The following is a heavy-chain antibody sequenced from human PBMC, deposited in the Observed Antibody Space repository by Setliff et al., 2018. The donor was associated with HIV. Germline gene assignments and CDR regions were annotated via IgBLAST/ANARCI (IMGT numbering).Heavy chain of an antibody. D-gene: IGHD3-22*01. CDR2: IGGTSDYK. V-gene: IGHV3-21*01. CDR1: GFTFSNYN. Sequence: LRLSCAASGFTFSNYNMNWVRQAPGKGLEWVSSIGGTSDYKNYADSVKGRFTISRDNAKNSLYLQMNSLRAEDTAVYYCARVYYYDSSGCLYWGQGTLVTVSS. J-gene: IGHJ4*02. CDR3: ARVYYYDSSGCLY.